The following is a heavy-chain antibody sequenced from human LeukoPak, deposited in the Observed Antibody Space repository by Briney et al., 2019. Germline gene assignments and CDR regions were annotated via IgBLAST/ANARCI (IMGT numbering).Heavy chain of an antibody. CDR1: GYTFTSYD. D-gene: IGHD3-10*01. J-gene: IGHJ5*02. V-gene: IGHV1-18*01. Sequence: ASVKVSCKASGYTFTSYDINWVRQAPGQGLEWMGWINAYNGDTNYAQKFQGRVTMTTDTSTSTAYMDLRSLRSDDTAVYHCAKDHRFGEFPSASWGQGTLVTVSS. CDR2: INAYNGDT. CDR3: AKDHRFGEFPSAS.